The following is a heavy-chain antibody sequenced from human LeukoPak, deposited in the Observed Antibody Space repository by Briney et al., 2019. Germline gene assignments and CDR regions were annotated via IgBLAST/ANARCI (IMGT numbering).Heavy chain of an antibody. D-gene: IGHD3-22*01. V-gene: IGHV1-24*01. CDR3: ATDPLGYYDSSGHTSPFDY. CDR1: GYTLTELS. CDR2: FDPEDGET. Sequence: GASVKVSCKVSGYTLTELSMHWVRQAPGKGLEWMGGFDPEDGETIYAQKFQGRVTMTEDTSTDTAYMELSSLRSEDTAVYYCATDPLGYYDSSGHTSPFDYWGQGTLVTVSS. J-gene: IGHJ4*02.